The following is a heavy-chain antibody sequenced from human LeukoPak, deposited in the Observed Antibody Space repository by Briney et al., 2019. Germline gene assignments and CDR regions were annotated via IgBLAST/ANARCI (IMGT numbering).Heavy chain of an antibody. CDR2: ISAYNGHT. D-gene: IGHD3-10*01. V-gene: IGHV1-18*01. J-gene: IGHJ6*02. Sequence: ASVKVSCKASGYTFTSYGISWVRQAPGQGLEWMGWISAYNGHTNYAQKLQGRVTMTTDTSTSTAYMELRSLRSDDPAVYYCAGTRGLDYYYGMDVWGQGTTVTVSS. CDR3: AGTRGLDYYYGMDV. CDR1: GYTFTSYG.